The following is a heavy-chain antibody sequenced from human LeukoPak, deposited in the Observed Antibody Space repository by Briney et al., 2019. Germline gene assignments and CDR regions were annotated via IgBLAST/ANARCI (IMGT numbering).Heavy chain of an antibody. Sequence: GGSLRLSCAASGFTFSSYEMNWVRQAPGKGLEWDSYISSSGSTIYYADSVKGRFTISRDNAKNSLYLQTNGLRAEDTAVYYCAGLRYFDWTFDYWGQGTLVTVSS. D-gene: IGHD3-9*01. CDR2: ISSSGSTI. CDR1: GFTFSSYE. J-gene: IGHJ4*02. CDR3: AGLRYFDWTFDY. V-gene: IGHV3-48*03.